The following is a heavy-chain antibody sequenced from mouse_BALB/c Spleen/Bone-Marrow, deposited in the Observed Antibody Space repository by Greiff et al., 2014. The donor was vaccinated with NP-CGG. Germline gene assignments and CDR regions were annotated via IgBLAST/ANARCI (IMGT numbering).Heavy chain of an antibody. D-gene: IGHD1-1*01. CDR1: GFNIKDTY. V-gene: IGHV14-3*02. CDR3: AFITTVVEYYFDY. J-gene: IGHJ2*01. Sequence: VQLQQSGAELVKPGASVKLSCTASGFNIKDTYMHWVKQRPEQGLEWIGRIGPANGNSKYDPKFQGKATITADTSSNTAYLQLSSLTSEDTAVYYCAFITTVVEYYFDYWGQGTTLTVSS. CDR2: IGPANGNS.